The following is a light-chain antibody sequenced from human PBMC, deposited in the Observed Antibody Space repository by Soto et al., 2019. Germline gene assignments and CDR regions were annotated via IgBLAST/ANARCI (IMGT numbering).Light chain of an antibody. CDR3: QQGFGTPLS. CDR2: AAS. CDR1: QSISNY. Sequence: DLQMTQSPSSLSASVGDRVTITCRASQSISNYLNWYQQKPGEAPKLLIYAASSLQSGVPSRFSGSGSGTDFTLTISSLQPEDFATYFCQQGFGTPLSFGGGTKVEIK. J-gene: IGKJ4*01. V-gene: IGKV1-39*01.